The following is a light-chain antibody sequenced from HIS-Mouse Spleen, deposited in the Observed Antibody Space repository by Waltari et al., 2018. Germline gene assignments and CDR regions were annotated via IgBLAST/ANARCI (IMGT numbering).Light chain of an antibody. J-gene: IGLJ2*01. CDR3: QVWDSSSDHVV. CDR2: DDS. Sequence: SYVLTQPPPVSVAPGKTARITCRGNNIGSKSVPWYQQKPGQAPVLVVYDDSDRPSGIPERFSGSNSGNTATLTISRVEAGDEADYYCQVWDSSSDHVVFGGGTKLTVL. V-gene: IGLV3-21*03. CDR1: NIGSKS.